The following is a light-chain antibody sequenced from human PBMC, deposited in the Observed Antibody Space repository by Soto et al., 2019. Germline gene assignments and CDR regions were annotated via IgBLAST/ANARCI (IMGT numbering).Light chain of an antibody. CDR2: DAS. Sequence: DIQLTQCPSILSASVGDSVTLACRSSQTIINWLAWYQQKPGKAPRLLIIDASSLESCVPSRFSGSGSGTELTLTISSLQSEDFAVYYCQRYNNCPPLTFGPGTKVDIK. CDR1: QTIINW. CDR3: QRYNNCPPLT. V-gene: IGKV1-5*01. J-gene: IGKJ1*01.